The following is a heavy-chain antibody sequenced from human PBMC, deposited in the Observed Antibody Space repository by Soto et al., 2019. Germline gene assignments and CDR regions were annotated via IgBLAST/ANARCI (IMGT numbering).Heavy chain of an antibody. J-gene: IGHJ3*02. CDR3: ARRPPPAAGTLDDAFDI. CDR1: GYSFTSYW. V-gene: IGHV5-51*01. D-gene: IGHD6-13*01. Sequence: GESLKISCKGSGYSFTSYWIGWVRQMPGKGLEWMGIIYPGDSDTRYSPSFQGQVTISADKSISTGYLQWSSLKASDTAMYYCARRPPPAAGTLDDAFDIWGQGTMVTVSS. CDR2: IYPGDSDT.